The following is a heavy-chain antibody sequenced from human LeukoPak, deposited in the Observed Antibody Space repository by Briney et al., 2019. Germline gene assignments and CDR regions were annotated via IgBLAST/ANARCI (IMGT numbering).Heavy chain of an antibody. V-gene: IGHV3-53*04. CDR1: GFTVSSNY. J-gene: IGHJ3*02. CDR2: IYSGGST. D-gene: IGHD3-3*01. CDR3: AIYDFWSDDAFDI. Sequence: GGSLRLSCAASGFTVSSNYMSWVRQAPGKGLEWVSVIYSGGSTYYADSVKGRFTISRHNSKNTLYLQMNSLRAEDTAVYYCAIYDFWSDDAFDIWGQGTMVTVSS.